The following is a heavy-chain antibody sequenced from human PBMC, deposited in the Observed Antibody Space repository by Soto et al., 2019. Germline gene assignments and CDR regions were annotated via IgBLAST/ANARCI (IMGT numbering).Heavy chain of an antibody. CDR2: ISWNSGTI. Sequence: EVQLVESGGGLVQPGRSLRLSCAASGFTFDDYAMHWVRQAPGKGLEWVSGISWNSGTIGYADSVTGRFTISRDNAKNSLYLQMNNLRPEDTAFYYCAKDRGGYYMDVWCKGTTVTVSS. CDR1: GFTFDDYA. CDR3: AKDRGGYYMDV. D-gene: IGHD3-10*01. J-gene: IGHJ6*03. V-gene: IGHV3-9*01.